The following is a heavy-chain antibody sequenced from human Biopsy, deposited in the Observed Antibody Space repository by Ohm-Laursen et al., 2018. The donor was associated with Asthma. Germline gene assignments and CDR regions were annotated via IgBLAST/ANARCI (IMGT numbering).Heavy chain of an antibody. CDR3: ASDFPKDYVRYNFQF. Sequence: GSSVKVSCKVSRYSLTDLSMHWVRQAPGQGLEWMGGHDHEEGGTVNARRFQGRVTMTEDTSTDTAYMELSSLSSDDTAVHYCASDFPKDYVRYNFQFWGQGTLVTVSS. V-gene: IGHV1-24*01. J-gene: IGHJ4*02. CDR2: HDHEEGGT. D-gene: IGHD4-17*01. CDR1: RYSLTDLS.